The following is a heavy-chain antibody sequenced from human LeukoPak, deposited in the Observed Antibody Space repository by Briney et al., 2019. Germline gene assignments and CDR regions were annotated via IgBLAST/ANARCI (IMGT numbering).Heavy chain of an antibody. Sequence: GRPLRLSCAASGVTFDGYARRWVRQAPGKGLEWVAGISWNSGSIGYADSVRSVFTTSRKNAKNSLYQQRNRVTAEATAVYYCARNYGYFDYWGQGTLVTVSS. CDR1: GVTFDGYA. V-gene: IGHV3-9*01. CDR3: ARNYGYFDY. D-gene: IGHD3-10*01. J-gene: IGHJ4*02. CDR2: ISWNSGSI.